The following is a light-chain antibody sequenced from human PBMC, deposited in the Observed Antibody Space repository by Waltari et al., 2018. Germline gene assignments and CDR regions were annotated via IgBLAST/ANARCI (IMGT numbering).Light chain of an antibody. V-gene: IGLV2-8*01. J-gene: IGLJ3*02. CDR1: SSDVGGYNY. CDR2: EVS. Sequence: QSALTQPPSASGPPGQSVTISCPGTSSDVGGYNYVSWSHQHPGKAPKVLIYEVSKRPSGVPDRFSGSKSGNTASLTVSGVQAEDEADYYCSSYGGSNNLVFGGGTKLTVL. CDR3: SSYGGSNNLV.